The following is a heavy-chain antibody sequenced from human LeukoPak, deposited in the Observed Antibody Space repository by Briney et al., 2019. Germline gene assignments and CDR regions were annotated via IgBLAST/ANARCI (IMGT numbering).Heavy chain of an antibody. CDR2: INPNSGGI. CDR3: ATSAGDYRAGHYYYMGV. CDR1: GYTFTGYY. Sequence: ASVKVSCKASGYTFTGYYMHWVRQAPGQGLEWMGWINPNSGGINYAQKFQGRVTMTWDTSISTACMELNRLTSDDTAVYYCATSAGDYRAGHYYYMGVWGKGTSVTVSS. V-gene: IGHV1-2*02. D-gene: IGHD4-11*01. J-gene: IGHJ6*03.